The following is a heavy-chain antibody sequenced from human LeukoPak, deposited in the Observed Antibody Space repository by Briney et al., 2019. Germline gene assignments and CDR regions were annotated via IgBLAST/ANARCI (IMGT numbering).Heavy chain of an antibody. CDR3: ARLGYYDSSGYYAFDY. V-gene: IGHV4-39*07. J-gene: IGHJ4*02. CDR1: GGSISSSSYY. Sequence: PSETLSLTCTVSGGSISSSSYYWGWIRQPPGKGLEWIGSIYYSGSTYYNPSLKSRVTISVDTSKNQFSLKLSSVTAADTAVYYCARLGYYDSSGYYAFDYWGQGTLVTVSS. CDR2: IYYSGST. D-gene: IGHD3-22*01.